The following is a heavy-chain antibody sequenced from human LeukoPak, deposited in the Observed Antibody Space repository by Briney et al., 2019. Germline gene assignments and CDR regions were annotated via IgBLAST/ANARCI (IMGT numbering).Heavy chain of an antibody. J-gene: IGHJ4*02. D-gene: IGHD2-2*01. CDR2: ISYDGSNK. Sequence: PGRSLILSCAASGFTFGSYGMHWVRQAPGKGLEWVAVISYDGSNKYYADSVKGRFTISRDNSKNTLYLQMNSLRAEDTAVYYCAKDRAGVVVPAAWDLDYWGQGTLVTVSS. CDR3: AKDRAGVVVPAAWDLDY. CDR1: GFTFGSYG. V-gene: IGHV3-30*18.